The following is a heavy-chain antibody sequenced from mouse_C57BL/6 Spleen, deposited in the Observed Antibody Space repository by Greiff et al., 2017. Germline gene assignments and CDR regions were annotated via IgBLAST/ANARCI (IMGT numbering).Heavy chain of an antibody. J-gene: IGHJ4*01. V-gene: IGHV5-9-1*02. CDR1: GFTFSSYA. Sequence: EVKLVESGEGLVKPGGSVKLSCAASGFTFSSYAMSWVRQTPEKGLEWIAYISRGSDYIYYADTVKGRFTISRDNARNTLYLQMSSLKSEDTAMYYCTRVDDGYSLLYAMDYWGQGTSVTVAS. D-gene: IGHD2-3*01. CDR2: ISRGSDYI. CDR3: TRVDDGYSLLYAMDY.